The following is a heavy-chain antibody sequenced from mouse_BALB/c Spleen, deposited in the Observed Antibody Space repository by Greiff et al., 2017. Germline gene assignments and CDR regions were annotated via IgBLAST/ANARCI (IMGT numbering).Heavy chain of an antibody. CDR2: ISYDGSN. V-gene: IGHV3-6*02. CDR3: ARDGYGNYFAY. J-gene: IGHJ3*01. CDR1: GYSITSGYY. D-gene: IGHD2-1*01. Sequence: EVKLMESGPGLVKPSQSLSLTCSVTGYSITSGYYWNWIRQFPGNKLEWMGYISYDGSNNYNPSLKNRISITRDTSKNQFFLKLNSVTTEDTATYYCARDGYGNYFAYWGQGTLVTVSA.